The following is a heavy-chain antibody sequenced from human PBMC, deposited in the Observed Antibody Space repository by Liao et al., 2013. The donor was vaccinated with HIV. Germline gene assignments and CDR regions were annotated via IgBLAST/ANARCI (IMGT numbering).Heavy chain of an antibody. Sequence: QLQLQESGPGLVKPSETLSLTCSVSGGSISTSNYYWGWIRQPPGKGLEWIGNIYTSGTTNYNPSLKSRVTISVDTSKNQFSLKLSSVTAADTAVYYCARARSVVVPRVDYWGQGTLVTVSS. D-gene: IGHD2-2*01. CDR1: GGSISTSNYY. CDR3: ARARSVVVPRVDY. J-gene: IGHJ4*02. CDR2: IYTSGTT. V-gene: IGHV4-39*07.